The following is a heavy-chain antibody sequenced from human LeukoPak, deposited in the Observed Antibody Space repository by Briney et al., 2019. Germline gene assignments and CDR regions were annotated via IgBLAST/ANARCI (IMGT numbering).Heavy chain of an antibody. Sequence: SETLSLTCTVSGGSISSSSYYWGWIRQPPGKGLEWIGSIYYSGSTYYNPSLKSRVTISVDTSKNQFSLKLSSVTAADTAVYYCAIPTSGFYDAFHIWGQGTMVTVSS. CDR2: IYYSGST. CDR3: AIPTSGFYDAFHI. V-gene: IGHV4-39*07. CDR1: GGSISSSSYY. J-gene: IGHJ3*02. D-gene: IGHD2/OR15-2a*01.